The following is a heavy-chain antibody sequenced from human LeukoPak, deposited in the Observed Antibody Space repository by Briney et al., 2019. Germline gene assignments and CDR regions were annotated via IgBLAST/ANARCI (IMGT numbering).Heavy chain of an antibody. Sequence: PSETLSLTCTVSGGSISSYYWSWIRQPPGKGLEWIGYIYYSGSTNYNPSLKSRVTISVETSKNQFSLKLSSVTAAGTAVYYCARVTGYMIEDHFDYWGQGTLVTVSS. CDR1: GGSISSYY. V-gene: IGHV4-59*01. D-gene: IGHD3-22*01. J-gene: IGHJ4*02. CDR3: ARVTGYMIEDHFDY. CDR2: IYYSGST.